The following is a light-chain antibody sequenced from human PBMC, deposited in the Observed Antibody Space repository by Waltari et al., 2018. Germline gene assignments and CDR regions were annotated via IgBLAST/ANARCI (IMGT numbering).Light chain of an antibody. V-gene: IGKV3-20*01. Sequence: EIVLTQSPGTLSLSPGESATLSCRTSQSVTRALAWYQQKPGQAPRLLRATGIPDRFSGSGSGTDFSLTISSLEPEDFAVYYCQHYLRLPVTFGQGTKVEVK. CDR1: QSVTRA. J-gene: IGKJ1*01. CDR3: QHYLRLPVT.